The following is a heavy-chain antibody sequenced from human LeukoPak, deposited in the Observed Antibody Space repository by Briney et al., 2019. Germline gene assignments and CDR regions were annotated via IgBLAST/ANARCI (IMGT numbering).Heavy chain of an antibody. CDR1: GYDFTSVG. J-gene: IGHJ4*02. D-gene: IGHD3-22*01. Sequence: ASVKVSCKASGYDFTSVGITWVRRAPGQGLEWMGWISPYNGNTRYAQKFQGRVAMTTDTSTTTAYMELRGLRFNDTAVYYCASHYYDSSGYYRFDYWGQGTLVTVSS. V-gene: IGHV1-18*01. CDR2: ISPYNGNT. CDR3: ASHYYDSSGYYRFDY.